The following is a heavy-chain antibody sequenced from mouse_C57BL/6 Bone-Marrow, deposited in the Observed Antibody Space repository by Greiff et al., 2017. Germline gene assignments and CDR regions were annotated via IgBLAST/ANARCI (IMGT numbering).Heavy chain of an antibody. D-gene: IGHD2-3*01. CDR1: GFNIKDYY. J-gene: IGHJ3*01. CDR3: TTNNYDCYQAWFAY. Sequence: EVQLQQSGAELVRPGASVKLSCTASGFNIKDYYMHWVKQRPEQGLEWIGRIDPEDGDTEYAPKFQGKATMTADTSSNTAYLQISSLTSEDTAVYYCTTNNYDCYQAWFAYWGQGTLVTVSA. CDR2: IDPEDGDT. V-gene: IGHV14-1*01.